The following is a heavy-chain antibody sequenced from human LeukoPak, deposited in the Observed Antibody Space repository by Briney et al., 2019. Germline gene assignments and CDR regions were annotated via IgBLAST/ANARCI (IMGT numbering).Heavy chain of an antibody. Sequence: SVKVSCKASGYTFTGYYMHWVRQAPGQGLEWMGWINPNSGGTNYAQKFQGRVTMTRDTSISTAYMELRRLRSDDTAVYYCARDQWGDHIVVVPAAISPSRAMDVWGKGTTVTVSS. CDR2: INPNSGGT. CDR1: GYTFTGYY. CDR3: ARDQWGDHIVVVPAAISPSRAMDV. J-gene: IGHJ6*04. V-gene: IGHV1-2*02. D-gene: IGHD2-2*02.